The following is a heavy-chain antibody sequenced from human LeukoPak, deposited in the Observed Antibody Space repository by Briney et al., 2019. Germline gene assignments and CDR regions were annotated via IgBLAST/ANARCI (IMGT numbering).Heavy chain of an antibody. J-gene: IGHJ3*02. CDR3: AKDRYTSGHDAFDI. D-gene: IGHD6-19*01. CDR1: GFTFSSYS. V-gene: IGHV3-23*01. Sequence: GGSLRLSCAASGFTFSSYSMSWVRQAPGKGLEWVSGISGSGGSSYFADSVKGRFTISRDNSKNTLYLQMNSLRAVDTAVYYCAKDRYTSGHDAFDIWGQGTMVTVSS. CDR2: ISGSGGSS.